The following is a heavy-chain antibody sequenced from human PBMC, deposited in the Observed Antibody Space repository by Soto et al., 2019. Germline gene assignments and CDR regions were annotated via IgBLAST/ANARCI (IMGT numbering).Heavy chain of an antibody. CDR1: GGSISSGDYY. J-gene: IGHJ6*02. CDR2: IYYSGST. Sequence: SETLSLTCTVSGGSISSGDYYWSWIRQPPGKGLEWIGYIYYSGSTYYNPSLKSRVTISVDTSKNQFSLKLSSVTAADTAVYYCATDRRGVTLVYYYYYGMDVWGQGTTVTVSS. CDR3: ATDRRGVTLVYYYYYGMDV. V-gene: IGHV4-30-4*01. D-gene: IGHD3-10*01.